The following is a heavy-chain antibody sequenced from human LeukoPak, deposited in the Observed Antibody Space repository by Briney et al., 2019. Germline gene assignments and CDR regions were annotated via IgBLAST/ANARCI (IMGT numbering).Heavy chain of an antibody. CDR3: AKDIHGDYGGLDY. Sequence: PGGSLRLSCAASGFTFSTYVMNWVRQAPGKGLEWVSTIINNGRTTSYADSVKGRFTISRDNSKHTVYLQMSSLTAEDTAVYYCAKDIHGDYGGLDYWGQGTLVTVSS. D-gene: IGHD4-17*01. J-gene: IGHJ4*02. V-gene: IGHV3-23*01. CDR1: GFTFSTYV. CDR2: IINNGRTT.